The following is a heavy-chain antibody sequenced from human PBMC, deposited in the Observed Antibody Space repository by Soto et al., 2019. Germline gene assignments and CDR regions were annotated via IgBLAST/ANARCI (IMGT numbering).Heavy chain of an antibody. V-gene: IGHV3-43D*04. J-gene: IGHJ4*02. CDR3: AKPYYYDTNGPPSDY. Sequence: GGSLRLSCAASGFTFDDYAMHWVRQAPGKGLEWVSLITWDGSRTYYADSVKGRFTISRDNSKNSLYLQMNSLRAEDTALYYCAKPYYYDTNGPPSDYWGQGTLVTVSS. CDR1: GFTFDDYA. D-gene: IGHD3-22*01. CDR2: ITWDGSRT.